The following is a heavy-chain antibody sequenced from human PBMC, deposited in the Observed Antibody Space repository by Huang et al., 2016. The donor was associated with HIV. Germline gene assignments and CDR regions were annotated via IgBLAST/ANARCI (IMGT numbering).Heavy chain of an antibody. CDR3: ARNHDFWRGRMFAISYFDV. D-gene: IGHD3-3*01. J-gene: IGHJ2*01. V-gene: IGHV4-39*01. Sequence: QIRFQESGPGLVKPSGTLSLTCNVSGGSINTGRYSWGWISQPPGKGLEWVGSLYYTGKMHYEPSLKGPLTMSADTAKNQFALNLSAVTAADTAIYYCARNHDFWRGRMFAISYFDVWGRGTLVTVAS. CDR1: GGSINTGRYS. CDR2: LYYTGKM.